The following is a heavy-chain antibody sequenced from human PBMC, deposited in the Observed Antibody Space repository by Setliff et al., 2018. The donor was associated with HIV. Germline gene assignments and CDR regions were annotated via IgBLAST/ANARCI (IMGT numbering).Heavy chain of an antibody. CDR2: ISSDGHNT. Sequence: GESLRLSCEASGFSFDDYTMHWVRQGPGKGLEWVALISSDGHNTYHARSVKGRFTISRDNRKNSLYLQMNSLTIEDTALYFCAKARSDDHYLDSSGYLDDWGQGTLVTVSS. J-gene: IGHJ4*02. CDR3: AKARSDDHYLDSSGYLDD. V-gene: IGHV3-43*01. CDR1: GFSFDDYT. D-gene: IGHD3-22*01.